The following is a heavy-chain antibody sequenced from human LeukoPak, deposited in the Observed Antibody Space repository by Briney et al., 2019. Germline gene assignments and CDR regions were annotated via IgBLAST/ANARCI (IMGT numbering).Heavy chain of an antibody. D-gene: IGHD3-16*01. V-gene: IGHV3-48*03. CDR2: ISSSGSTI. CDR3: AREMGGITNWFDP. Sequence: GGSLRLSCAASGFTFSSYEMNWVRQAPGKGLEWVSYISSSGSTIYYADSVKGRFTISRDNAKNSLYLQMNSLRAEDTAVYYCAREMGGITNWFDPWGQGTLVTVSS. CDR1: GFTFSSYE. J-gene: IGHJ5*02.